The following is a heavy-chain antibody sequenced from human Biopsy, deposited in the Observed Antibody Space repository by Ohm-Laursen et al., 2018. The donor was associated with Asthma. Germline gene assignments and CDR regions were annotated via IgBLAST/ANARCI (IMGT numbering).Heavy chain of an antibody. D-gene: IGHD6-19*01. CDR2: IMTVFGTP. J-gene: IGHJ6*02. V-gene: IGHV1-69*01. CDR1: GGTFSNFA. Sequence: GSSVKVSYNAPGGTFSNFAISSVRQAPGQGLEWLGGIMTVFGTPNYAQKFQGRVTITADESTSTAYMEVTSLRSEDTAIYYCARCQVGYSSGWSLLLKKIYYSGMDVWGQGTAVTVSS. CDR3: ARCQVGYSSGWSLLLKKIYYSGMDV.